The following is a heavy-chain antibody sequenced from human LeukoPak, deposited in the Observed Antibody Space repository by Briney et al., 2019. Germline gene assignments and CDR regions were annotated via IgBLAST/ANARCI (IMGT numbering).Heavy chain of an antibody. CDR2: TYYRSKWYS. Sequence: SQTPSLTCAISGDSVSDNAATWNWIRQSPSRGLEWLGRTYYRSKWYSDYAVSVKSRITINPDTSKNQFSLQLNSVTPEDTAVYYCARGSAVAGIPFDPWGQGTLVTVSS. J-gene: IGHJ5*02. CDR1: GDSVSDNAAT. V-gene: IGHV6-1*01. D-gene: IGHD6-19*01. CDR3: ARGSAVAGIPFDP.